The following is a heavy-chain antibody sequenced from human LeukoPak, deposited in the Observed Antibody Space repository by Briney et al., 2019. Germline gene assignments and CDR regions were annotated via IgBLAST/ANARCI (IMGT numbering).Heavy chain of an antibody. CDR3: AKSRWDYYGSGSYYNL. Sequence: PSETLSLTCAVYGGSFSGYYWSWIRQPPGKGLEWIGEINHSGSNNYNPSLKSRVTISVDTSKNQFSLKLSSVTAADTAVYYCAKSRWDYYGSGSYYNLWGQGTLVTVSS. J-gene: IGHJ4*02. V-gene: IGHV4-34*01. D-gene: IGHD3-10*01. CDR1: GGSFSGYY. CDR2: INHSGSN.